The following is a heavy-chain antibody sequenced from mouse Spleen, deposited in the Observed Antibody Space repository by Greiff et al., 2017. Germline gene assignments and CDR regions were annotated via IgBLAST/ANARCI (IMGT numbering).Heavy chain of an antibody. CDR1: GFTFSSYT. CDR3: ARRDWYYFDY. V-gene: IGHV5-9*04. CDR2: ISSGGGNT. Sequence: EVKLVESGGGLVKPGGSLKLSCAASGFTFSSYTMSWVRQTPAKRLEWVATISSGGGNTYYPDSVKGRFTISRDNARNTLYLQMSSLRSEDTAMYYCARRDWYYFDYWGQGTTLTVSS. D-gene: IGHD2-4*01. J-gene: IGHJ2*01.